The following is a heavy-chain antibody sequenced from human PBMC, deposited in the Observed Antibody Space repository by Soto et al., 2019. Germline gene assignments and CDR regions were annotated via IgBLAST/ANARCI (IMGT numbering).Heavy chain of an antibody. Sequence: QVQLQQWGAGLLRPSETLSLTCAVYGGSFSEYYWNWIRQPPGMGLEWIGDISHTGNTKYNPSLKSRLSISLDTSKRQFSLQLRSVTAADTAMYYCVLFVEADALSDSWAQGTLVSVSS. CDR3: VLFVEADALSDS. D-gene: IGHD2-15*01. V-gene: IGHV4-34*01. CDR1: GGSFSEYY. J-gene: IGHJ4*02. CDR2: ISHTGNT.